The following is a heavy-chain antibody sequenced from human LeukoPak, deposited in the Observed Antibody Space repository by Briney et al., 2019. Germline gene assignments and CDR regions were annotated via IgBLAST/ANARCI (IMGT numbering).Heavy chain of an antibody. Sequence: SETLSLTCAVSGGSISSSNWWSWVRQPPGKGLEWIGEIYHSGSTNYNPSLRSRVIILVDKSKNQFSLKLSSVTAADTAVYYCAREGQYYYDSSGYYIWGQGTLVTVSS. D-gene: IGHD3-22*01. J-gene: IGHJ4*02. CDR1: GGSISSSNW. CDR3: AREGQYYYDSSGYYI. V-gene: IGHV4-4*02. CDR2: IYHSGST.